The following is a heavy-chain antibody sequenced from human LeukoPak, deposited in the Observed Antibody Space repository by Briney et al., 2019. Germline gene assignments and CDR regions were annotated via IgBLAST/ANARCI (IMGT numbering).Heavy chain of an antibody. CDR3: ARDVPYSGRGAYDI. D-gene: IGHD1-26*01. Sequence: GGSLRLSCAASGFTFSSYSMNWVRQAPGKGLEWVSYISSSSSTIYYADSVKGRFTISRDNAKNSVFLQLNSLRAEDTAVYYCARDVPYSGRGAYDIWGQGTMVTVSS. J-gene: IGHJ3*02. V-gene: IGHV3-48*04. CDR2: ISSSSSTI. CDR1: GFTFSSYS.